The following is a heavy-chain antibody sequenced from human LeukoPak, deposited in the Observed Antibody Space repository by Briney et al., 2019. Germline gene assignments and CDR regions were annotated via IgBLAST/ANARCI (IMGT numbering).Heavy chain of an antibody. D-gene: IGHD2-21*01. CDR2: ISGSGGST. CDR1: GFTFSSYA. J-gene: IGHJ4*02. CDR3: AKDFRIGYSAHFDY. Sequence: GGSLRLSCAASGFTFSSYAMSWVRQAPGKGLEWVSAISGSGGSTYYADSVKGRFTISRDNSKNTLYLQMDSLRGEDTAVYYCAKDFRIGYSAHFDYWGQGALVTVSS. V-gene: IGHV3-23*01.